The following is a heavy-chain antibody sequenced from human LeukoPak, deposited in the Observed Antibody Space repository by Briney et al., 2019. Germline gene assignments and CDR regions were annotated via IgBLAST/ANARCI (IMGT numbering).Heavy chain of an antibody. D-gene: IGHD3-10*01. V-gene: IGHV3-30*02. CDR3: ARGGPTTYYYGSGSYYNCFDY. J-gene: IGHJ4*02. CDR2: IRYDGSNK. CDR1: GFTFSSYG. Sequence: PGGSLRLSCAASGFTFSSYGMHWVRQAPGKGLEWVAFIRYDGSNKYYADSVKGRFTISRDNSKNTLYLEMRSLRAEDTAVYYCARGGPTTYYYGSGSYYNCFDYWGQGTLVTVSS.